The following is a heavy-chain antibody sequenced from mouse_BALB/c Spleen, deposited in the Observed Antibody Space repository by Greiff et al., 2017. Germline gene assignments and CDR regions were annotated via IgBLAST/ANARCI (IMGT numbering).Heavy chain of an antibody. V-gene: IGHV5-17*02. CDR1: GFTFSSFG. CDR2: ISSGSSTI. D-gene: IGHD2-4*01. CDR3: ARGADDYDGAWFGY. Sequence: EVKLMESGGGLVQPGGSRKLSCAASGFTFSSFGMHWVRQAPEKGLEWVAYISSGSSTIYYADTVKGRFTISRDNPKNTLFLQMTSLRSEDTAMYYCARGADDYDGAWFGYWGQGTLVTVSA. J-gene: IGHJ3*01.